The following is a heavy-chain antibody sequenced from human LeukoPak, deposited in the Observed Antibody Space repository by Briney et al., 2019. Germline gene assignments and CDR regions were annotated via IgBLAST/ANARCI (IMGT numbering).Heavy chain of an antibody. CDR2: IYSGGST. D-gene: IGHD6-25*01. Sequence: PGGSLRLSCAASGFTVSSNYMSWVRQAPGKGLEWVSVIYSGGSTYYADSVKGRFTISRDNSKNTLYVQMNSLRAEDTAVYYCARSTSGHNWFDPWGPGTLVTVSS. V-gene: IGHV3-53*01. CDR1: GFTVSSNY. J-gene: IGHJ5*02. CDR3: ARSTSGHNWFDP.